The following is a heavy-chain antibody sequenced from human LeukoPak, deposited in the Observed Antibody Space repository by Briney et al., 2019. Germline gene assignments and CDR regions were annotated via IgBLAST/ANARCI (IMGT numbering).Heavy chain of an antibody. J-gene: IGHJ4*02. V-gene: IGHV4-59*01. CDR1: GGSMTTYY. D-gene: IGHD2-21*02. CDR2: IYYSGNT. Sequence: SETLSLTCTVSGGSMTTYYWSWLRQPPGKGLEWLGYIYYSGNTNYNPSLNSRVTISLDTSKKQFSLKLTSVGAADTAVYYCARGMVVTAIPFDYWGQGTLVTVSS. CDR3: ARGMVVTAIPFDY.